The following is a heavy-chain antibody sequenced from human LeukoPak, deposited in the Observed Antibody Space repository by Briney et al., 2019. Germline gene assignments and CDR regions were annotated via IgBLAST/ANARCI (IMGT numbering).Heavy chain of an antibody. CDR2: INHSGST. D-gene: IGHD6-19*01. CDR3: ARLQPGIAVARRTPSFYGMDV. CDR1: GGSFSGYY. J-gene: IGHJ6*02. V-gene: IGHV4-34*01. Sequence: SETLSLTCAVYGGSFSGYYWSWIRQPPGKGLEWIGEINHSGSTNYNPSLKSRVTISVDTSKNQFSLKLSSVTAADTAVYYCARLQPGIAVARRTPSFYGMDVWGQGTTVTVSS.